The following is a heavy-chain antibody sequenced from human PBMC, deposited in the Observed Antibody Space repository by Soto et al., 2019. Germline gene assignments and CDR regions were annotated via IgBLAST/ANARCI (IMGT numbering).Heavy chain of an antibody. J-gene: IGHJ6*02. V-gene: IGHV4-61*01. CDR1: GGSVSSASYY. CDR2: VYYSGNT. CDR3: ARDHNYEDAPDV. Sequence: QVQLQESGPGLVKPSETLSLTCTVSGGSVSSASYYWTWIRLTPGKGLEWIGYVYYSGNTKYNPSLRSRLTISVDTSKNQFSLRLSSVTAADTAVYYCARDHNYEDAPDVWGQGTAVIVSS. D-gene: IGHD4-4*01.